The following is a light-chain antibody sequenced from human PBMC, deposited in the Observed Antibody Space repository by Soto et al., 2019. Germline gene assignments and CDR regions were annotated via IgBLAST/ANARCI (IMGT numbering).Light chain of an antibody. CDR1: SSDVGGYNY. CDR3: SSYTSASTLVV. Sequence: QSALTQPASVSGSPGQSITISCTGTSSDVGGYNYVSWYQQHPGKAPKLMIYEVSNRPSEVSNRFSGSKSGNTASLTISGLQAEDEGNYYCSSYTSASTLVVFGRGTKLTVL. J-gene: IGLJ2*01. CDR2: EVS. V-gene: IGLV2-14*01.